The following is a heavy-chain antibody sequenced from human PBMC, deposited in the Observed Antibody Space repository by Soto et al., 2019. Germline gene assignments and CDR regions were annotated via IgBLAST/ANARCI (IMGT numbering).Heavy chain of an antibody. CDR1: GYTFTSYY. CDR2: INPSGGST. CDR3: ARGGRITIFGVVTHDY. J-gene: IGHJ4*02. V-gene: IGHV1-46*03. Sequence: QVQLVQSGAAVKKPGASVNGSCKASGYTFTSYYMHWVRQAHGQGLEWMGIINPSGGSTSYAQKFQGRVTMTRDTSTSTVYMELSSLRSEDTAVYDCARGGRITIFGVVTHDYWGQGTLVTVSS. D-gene: IGHD3-3*01.